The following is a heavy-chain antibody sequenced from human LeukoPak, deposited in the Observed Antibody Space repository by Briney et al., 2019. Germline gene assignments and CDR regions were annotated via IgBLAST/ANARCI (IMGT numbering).Heavy chain of an antibody. CDR3: AKDARRTSGWYFFDY. J-gene: IGHJ4*02. V-gene: IGHV3-23*01. D-gene: IGHD6-19*01. CDR1: GFAFSRLA. CDR2: ISDSGSLT. Sequence: GGSLRLSCAASGFAFSRLAMGWVRQAPGKGLERVSVISDSGSLTYYADSVKGRFTISRDNSKNTLFLQMNSLRAEDTAVYYCAKDARRTSGWYFFDYWGQGTLVTVSS.